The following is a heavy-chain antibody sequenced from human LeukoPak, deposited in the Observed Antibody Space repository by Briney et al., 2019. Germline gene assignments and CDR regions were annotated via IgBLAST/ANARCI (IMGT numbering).Heavy chain of an antibody. V-gene: IGHV3-74*01. Sequence: GGSLRLSCAAYGFTFSSYWMHWVRQAQGQGLVWVSRINSDGSSTSYADSVKGRFTISRDNAKNTLYLQMNSLRAEDTAVYYCARGYSSGWYYFDYWGQGTLVTVSS. CDR3: ARGYSSGWYYFDY. J-gene: IGHJ4*02. D-gene: IGHD6-19*01. CDR1: GFTFSSYW. CDR2: INSDGSST.